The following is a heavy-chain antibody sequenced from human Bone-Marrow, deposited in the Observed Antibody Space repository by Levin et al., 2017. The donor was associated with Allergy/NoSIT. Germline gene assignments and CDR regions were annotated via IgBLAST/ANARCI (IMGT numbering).Heavy chain of an antibody. CDR1: NGSISYYY. J-gene: IGHJ5*01. V-gene: IGHV4-59*01. Sequence: SETLSLTCTVSNGSISYYYWSWIRQPPGKGLESIGFIFNSGSGSTSYNPSFKSRVTISVDTSRNQFSLKLRSVTPADTAVYYCARSDLGWGSQNYFDAWGHGILVTVSS. D-gene: IGHD6-19*01. CDR2: IFNSGSGST. CDR3: ARSDLGWGSQNYFDA.